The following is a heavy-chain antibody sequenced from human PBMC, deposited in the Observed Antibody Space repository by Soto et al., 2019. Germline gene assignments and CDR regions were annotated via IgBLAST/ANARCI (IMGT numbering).Heavy chain of an antibody. Sequence: EVQLFESGGGLVQPGGSLRLSCAASGFTFSSYAMSWVRQAPGKGLEWVSASSGSGGSTYYADSVKGRFTISRDNSKNTLYLQMNSLRAEDTAVYYCAKGVVMKPNPEKKAYYYYYGMDVWGQGTTVTVSS. CDR1: GFTFSSYA. CDR2: SSGSGGST. D-gene: IGHD3-3*01. V-gene: IGHV3-23*01. CDR3: AKGVVMKPNPEKKAYYYYYGMDV. J-gene: IGHJ6*02.